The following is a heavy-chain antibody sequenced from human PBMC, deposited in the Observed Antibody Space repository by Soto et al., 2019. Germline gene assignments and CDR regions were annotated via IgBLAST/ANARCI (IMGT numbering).Heavy chain of an antibody. CDR2: ISWNSGSI. CDR1: GFTFDDYA. J-gene: IGHJ6*02. V-gene: IGHV3-9*01. D-gene: IGHD6-19*01. CDR3: AKDTSSGWSRGYYYYYGMDV. Sequence: EVQLVESGGGLVQPGRSLRLSRAASGFTFDDYARHWVRQAPGKGLEWVSGISWNSGSIGYADSVKGRFTISRDNAKNSLYLQMNSLRAEDTALYYCAKDTSSGWSRGYYYYYGMDVWGQGTTVTVSS.